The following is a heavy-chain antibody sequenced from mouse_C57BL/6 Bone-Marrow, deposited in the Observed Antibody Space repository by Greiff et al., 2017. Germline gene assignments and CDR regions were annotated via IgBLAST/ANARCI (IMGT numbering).Heavy chain of an antibody. D-gene: IGHD4-1*01. CDR2: FYPGSGSI. Sequence: VMLVESGAELVKPGASVKLSCKASGYTFTEYTIHWVKQRSGQGLEWIGWFYPGSGSIKYNEKFKDKATLTADKSSSTVYMELSRLTSEDSSVYFCARHELGNWHWYFDVWGTGTTVTVSS. J-gene: IGHJ1*03. CDR1: GYTFTEYT. CDR3: ARHELGNWHWYFDV. V-gene: IGHV1-62-2*01.